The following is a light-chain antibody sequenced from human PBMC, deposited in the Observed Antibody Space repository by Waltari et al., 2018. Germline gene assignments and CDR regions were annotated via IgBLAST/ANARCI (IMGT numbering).Light chain of an antibody. Sequence: SALTQPASVSGSPGQSVTISCPGTRSDVGPYNYVSWYQQHPGKAPKLMIYDFSNRPSGVSNRFSGSKSGNTASLTISGLQAQDEADYYCGSHTSSSPLIFGGGTKLTVL. V-gene: IGLV2-14*03. CDR3: GSHTSSSPLI. CDR1: RSDVGPYNY. CDR2: DFS. J-gene: IGLJ2*01.